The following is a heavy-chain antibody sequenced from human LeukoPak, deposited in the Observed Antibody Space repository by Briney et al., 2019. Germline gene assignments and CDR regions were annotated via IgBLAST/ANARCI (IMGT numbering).Heavy chain of an antibody. CDR3: AKEADSTMIVVVYGMDV. CDR2: ISYDGSNK. V-gene: IGHV3-30-3*01. CDR1: GFTFSSYA. J-gene: IGHJ6*02. Sequence: GGSLRLSCAASGFTFSSYAMHWVRQAPGKGLEWVAVISYDGSNKYYADSVKGRFTISRDNSKNTLYLQMNSLRAEDTAVYYCAKEADSTMIVVVYGMDVWGQGTTVTVSS. D-gene: IGHD3-22*01.